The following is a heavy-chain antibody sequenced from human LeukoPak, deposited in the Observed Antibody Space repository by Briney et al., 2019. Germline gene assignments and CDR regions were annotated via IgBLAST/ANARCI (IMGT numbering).Heavy chain of an antibody. Sequence: SQTLSLTCTVSGGSISSGSYYWSWIRQPAGKGLEWIGRIYTSGSTNYNPSLKSRVTISVDTSKNQFSLKLSSVTAADTAVYYCARGQVRWTPNRLDPWGQGTLVTVSS. CDR1: GGSISSGSYY. V-gene: IGHV4-61*02. D-gene: IGHD4-23*01. CDR2: IYTSGST. J-gene: IGHJ5*02. CDR3: ARGQVRWTPNRLDP.